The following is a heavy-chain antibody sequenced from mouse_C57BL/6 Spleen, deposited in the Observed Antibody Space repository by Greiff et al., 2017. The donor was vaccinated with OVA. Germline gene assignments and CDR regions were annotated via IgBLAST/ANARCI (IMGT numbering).Heavy chain of an antibody. Sequence: VQLQQPGAELVKPGASVKLSCKASGYTFTSYWMHWVKQRPGQGLEWIGMIHPNSGSTNYNEKFKSKATLTVDKSSSTAYMQLSSLTSEDSAVYYCERAAHYCGSGYSYYLDYWGQGTTLTVSS. J-gene: IGHJ2*01. CDR1: GYTFTSYW. D-gene: IGHD1-1*01. CDR2: IHPNSGST. V-gene: IGHV1-64*01. CDR3: ERAAHYCGSGYSYYLDY.